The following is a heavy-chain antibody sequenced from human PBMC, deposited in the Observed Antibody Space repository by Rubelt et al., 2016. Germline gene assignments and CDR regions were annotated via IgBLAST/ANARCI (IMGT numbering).Heavy chain of an antibody. J-gene: IGHJ6*02. CDR2: HSGST. CDR3: ATAGPRRQYYYYGMDV. Sequence: HSGSTNYNPSLKSRVTISVDKSKNQFSLKLSSVTAADTAVYYCATAGPRRQYYYYGMDVWGQGTTVTVSS. V-gene: IGHV4-4*02. D-gene: IGHD1-1*01.